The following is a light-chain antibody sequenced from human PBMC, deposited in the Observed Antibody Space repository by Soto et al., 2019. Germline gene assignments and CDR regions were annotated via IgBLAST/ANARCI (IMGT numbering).Light chain of an antibody. CDR1: SSDVGGYNY. V-gene: IGLV2-11*01. CDR2: DVS. Sequence: QSALTQPRSVSGSPGQSVTISCTGTSSDVGGYNYVSWYQQHPGKAPKLMIYDVSKRPSGVTDRVSGSKSGNTASLTISGLQAEDEADYYCCSYAGSYTVVFGGGTQLTVL. J-gene: IGLJ7*01. CDR3: CSYAGSYTVV.